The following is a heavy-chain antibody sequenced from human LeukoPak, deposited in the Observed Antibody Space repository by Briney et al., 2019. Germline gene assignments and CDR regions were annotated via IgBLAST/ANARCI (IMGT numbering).Heavy chain of an antibody. V-gene: IGHV1-46*03. J-gene: IGHJ5*02. Sequence: ASVKVSCKASGYTFTSYYMHWVRQAPGQGLEWMGIINPSGSSTSYAQKFQGRVTMTRDTSTSTVYMELSSLRSEDTAVYYCAREAVGDSSRGGNWFDPWGQGTLVTVSS. CDR3: AREAVGDSSRGGNWFDP. CDR2: INPSGSST. CDR1: GYTFTSYY. D-gene: IGHD6-13*01.